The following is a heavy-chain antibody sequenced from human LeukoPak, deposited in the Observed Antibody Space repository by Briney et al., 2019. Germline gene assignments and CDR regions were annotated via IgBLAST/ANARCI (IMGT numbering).Heavy chain of an antibody. CDR3: AKDYY. V-gene: IGHV3-43*02. CDR2: IRADGVTT. Sequence: GGSLRLSCAASGFTFDDYAMHWVRQAPGKGLEWVPLIRADGVTTYYANSVRGRFTISRDSSKNSLYLQMNSLRSEDTALYYCAKDYYWGQGTLVTVSS. CDR1: GFTFDDYA. J-gene: IGHJ4*02.